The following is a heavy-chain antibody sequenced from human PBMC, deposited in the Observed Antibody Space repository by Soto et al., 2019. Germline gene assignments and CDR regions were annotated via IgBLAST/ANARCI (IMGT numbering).Heavy chain of an antibody. V-gene: IGHV1-69*13. CDR2: IIPFFKAT. D-gene: IGHD2-15*01. Sequence: RASVKVSCKASGGTFSSHAISWVRQAPGQGLEWMGGIIPFFKATNYAQKFQGRVTITADDSTSTAYMDLYSLRAEDTAVYYCARIGDGGSNYYGMDVWGQGTTVTVSS. J-gene: IGHJ6*02. CDR3: ARIGDGGSNYYGMDV. CDR1: GGTFSSHA.